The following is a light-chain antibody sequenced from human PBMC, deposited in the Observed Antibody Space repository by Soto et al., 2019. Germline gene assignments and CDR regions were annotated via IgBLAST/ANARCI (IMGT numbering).Light chain of an antibody. V-gene: IGKV1-27*01. CDR1: QGISNY. J-gene: IGKJ4*01. CDR3: KTYNSAPLT. CDR2: AAS. Sequence: DIQMTQSPSSLSASVGDRVTITCRASQGISNYLAWYQQKPGKVPKLLICAASTLQSGVPSRFSGSGTGTDFTILISSLQPADVATYYCKTYNSAPLTFGGGTKVEIK.